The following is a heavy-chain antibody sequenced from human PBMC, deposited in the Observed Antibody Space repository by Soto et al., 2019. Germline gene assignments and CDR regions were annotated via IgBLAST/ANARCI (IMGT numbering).Heavy chain of an antibody. J-gene: IGHJ4*02. CDR3: ARDIGSYAYGEGY. CDR1: GGSINSYW. Sequence: PSDTLSLTCSVSGGSINSYWWSWIRQPAGKGLEWIGRVYSSGTTDYNPSLNSRATLSVETSKNQFSLKLSSVTAADTAVYYCARDIGSYAYGEGYWGQGIQVTVS. D-gene: IGHD3-10*01. V-gene: IGHV4-4*07. CDR2: VYSSGTT.